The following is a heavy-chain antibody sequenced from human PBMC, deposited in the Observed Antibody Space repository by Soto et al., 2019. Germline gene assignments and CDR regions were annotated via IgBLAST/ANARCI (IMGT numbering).Heavy chain of an antibody. J-gene: IGHJ6*02. CDR1: GGSVSSGSYY. CDR3: AGEGYGPYYFYYYAMDV. Sequence: QVQLQESGPGLVKPSETLSLTCTVSGGSVSSGSYYWSWIRQPPGKGLEWIGYIYYSGSTNYNSSLRRRVNISVDTAKNQFSLKLSSVTAADTAVYYCAGEGYGPYYFYYYAMDVWGQGTTVTVSS. CDR2: IYYSGST. V-gene: IGHV4-61*01. D-gene: IGHD5-18*01.